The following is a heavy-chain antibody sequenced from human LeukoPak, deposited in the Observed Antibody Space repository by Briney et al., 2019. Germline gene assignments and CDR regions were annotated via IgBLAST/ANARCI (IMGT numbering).Heavy chain of an antibody. CDR2: ISSSSSYI. Sequence: GGSLRLSCAASGFTFSSYSMNWVRQAPGKGLEWVSSISSSSSYIYYADSVKGRFTISRDNAKNSLYLQVNSLRAEDTAVYYCARAGSGYDSDYYYMDVWGKGTTVTVSS. CDR1: GFTFSSYS. J-gene: IGHJ6*03. D-gene: IGHD5-12*01. CDR3: ARAGSGYDSDYYYMDV. V-gene: IGHV3-21*01.